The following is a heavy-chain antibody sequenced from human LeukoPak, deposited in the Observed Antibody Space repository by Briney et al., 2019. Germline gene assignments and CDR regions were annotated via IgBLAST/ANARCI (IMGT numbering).Heavy chain of an antibody. Sequence: SETLSLTCTVSGGSISSYYWSWIRQPPGKGLEWIGYIYYSGSTNYNPSLKSRVTISVDTSKNQFSLKLSSVTAAVTAVYYCARDLGGNYEAFDTWGQGTMVTVSS. D-gene: IGHD3-16*01. CDR1: GGSISSYY. CDR3: ARDLGGNYEAFDT. V-gene: IGHV4-59*01. CDR2: IYYSGST. J-gene: IGHJ3*02.